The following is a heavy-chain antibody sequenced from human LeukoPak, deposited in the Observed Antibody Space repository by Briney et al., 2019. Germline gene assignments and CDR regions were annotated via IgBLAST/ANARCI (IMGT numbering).Heavy chain of an antibody. J-gene: IGHJ4*02. CDR2: IYYSGST. CDR1: GGSISSYY. Sequence: SETLSLTCTVSGGSISSYYWSWIRQPPGKGLEWIGYIYYSGSTNYNPSLKSRVTISVDTSKNQFSLKLSSVTAADTAVYYCARGMADTYSSSWYVDPFDYWGQGTLVTISS. D-gene: IGHD6-13*01. CDR3: ARGMADTYSSSWYVDPFDY. V-gene: IGHV4-59*01.